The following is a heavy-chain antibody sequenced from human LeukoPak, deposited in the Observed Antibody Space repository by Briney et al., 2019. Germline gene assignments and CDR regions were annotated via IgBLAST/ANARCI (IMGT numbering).Heavy chain of an antibody. Sequence: ASVKVSCKASGYTFTGYYMHWERQAPGQGLEWMGWISAYNGNTNYAQNLQGRVTMTTDTSTSTAYMALRSLRSDDTAVYYCARVGGTTVTTLFPWGQGTLVTVSS. CDR2: ISAYNGNT. CDR3: ARVGGTTVTTLFP. J-gene: IGHJ5*02. D-gene: IGHD4-17*01. CDR1: GYTFTGYY. V-gene: IGHV1-18*04.